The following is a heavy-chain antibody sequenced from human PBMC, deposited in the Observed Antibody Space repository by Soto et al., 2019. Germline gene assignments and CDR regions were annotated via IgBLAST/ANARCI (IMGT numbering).Heavy chain of an antibody. V-gene: IGHV4-59*01. CDR1: GGSISSYY. D-gene: IGHD3-3*01. CDR3: ARGRSGRGTDFWSGYSYYFDY. Sequence: SETLSLTCTVSGGSISSYYWSWIRQPPGKGLEWIGYIYYSGSTNYNPSLKGRVTISVDTSKNQFSLKLSSVTAADTAVYYCARGRSGRGTDFWSGYSYYFDYWGQGTLVTVSS. CDR2: IYYSGST. J-gene: IGHJ4*02.